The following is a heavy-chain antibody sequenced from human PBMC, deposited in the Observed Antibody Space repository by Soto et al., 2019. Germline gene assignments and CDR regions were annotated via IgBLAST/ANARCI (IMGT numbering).Heavy chain of an antibody. V-gene: IGHV4-59*08. CDR2: IYDSGST. Sequence: TSETLSLTCTVSDGSISSSYWSWIRQPPGKGLEWIGYIYDSGSTYYNSSLKSRVAMSVDTSKNQFSLKLSSVTAADTAVYYCARQLIYWGQETPVTVSS. D-gene: IGHD6-13*01. J-gene: IGHJ4*02. CDR3: ARQLIY. CDR1: DGSISSSY.